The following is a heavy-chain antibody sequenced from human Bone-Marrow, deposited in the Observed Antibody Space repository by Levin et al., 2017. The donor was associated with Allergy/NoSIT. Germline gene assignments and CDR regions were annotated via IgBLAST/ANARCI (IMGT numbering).Heavy chain of an antibody. D-gene: IGHD5-24*01. CDR3: ARATRRWLQSCDWFDP. CDR2: IKQDGSEK. Sequence: GGSLRLSCAASGFTFSSYWMSWVRQAPGKGLEWVANIKQDGSEKYYVDSVKGRFTISRDNAKNSLYLQMNSLRAEDTAVYYCARATRRWLQSCDWFDPWGQGTLVTVSS. J-gene: IGHJ5*02. V-gene: IGHV3-7*01. CDR1: GFTFSSYW.